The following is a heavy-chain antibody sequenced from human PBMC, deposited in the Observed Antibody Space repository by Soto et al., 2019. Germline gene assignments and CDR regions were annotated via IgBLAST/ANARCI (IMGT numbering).Heavy chain of an antibody. Sequence: EVQLVESGGGVVQPGGSLRLSCAASGFTFGNYWVTWVRQAPGRGLEWVANISEDGSVKGYVDSVKGRFTISRDNAKNSLILEMNSLRAEDTAVYDCARDMPKGACYLESWGQGTLVSVSS. D-gene: IGHD1-26*01. V-gene: IGHV3-7*01. CDR2: ISEDGSVK. CDR3: ARDMPKGACYLES. J-gene: IGHJ4*02. CDR1: GFTFGNYW.